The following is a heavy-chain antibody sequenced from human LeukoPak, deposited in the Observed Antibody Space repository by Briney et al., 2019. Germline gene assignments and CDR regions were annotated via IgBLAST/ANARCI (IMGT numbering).Heavy chain of an antibody. J-gene: IGHJ6*02. CDR1: GFTFSSYD. Sequence: GGSLRLSCAASGFTFSSYDMHWVRQATGKGLEWVSAIGTAGDTYYPGSVKGRFTISRENAKNSLYLQMNSLRAGDTAVYYCARAQLRNYGMDVWGQGTTVTVSS. D-gene: IGHD1-7*01. V-gene: IGHV3-13*01. CDR3: ARAQLRNYGMDV. CDR2: IGTAGDT.